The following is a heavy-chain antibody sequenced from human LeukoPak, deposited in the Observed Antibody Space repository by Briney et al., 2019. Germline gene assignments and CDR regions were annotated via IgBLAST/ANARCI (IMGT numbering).Heavy chain of an antibody. CDR3: ARAGVTYYYDSSGYYYFDY. CDR2: ISAYNGNT. D-gene: IGHD3-22*01. Sequence: ASVKVSCKASGYTFTSYGISWVRQAPGQGLEWMGWISAYNGNTNYAQKLQGRVTITTDTSTSTAYMELRSLRSDDTAVYYCARAGVTYYYDSSGYYYFDYWGQGTLVTVSS. CDR1: GYTFTSYG. V-gene: IGHV1-18*01. J-gene: IGHJ4*02.